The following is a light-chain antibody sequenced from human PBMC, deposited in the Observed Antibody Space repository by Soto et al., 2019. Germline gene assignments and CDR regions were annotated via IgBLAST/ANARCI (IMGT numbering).Light chain of an antibody. J-gene: IGKJ1*01. V-gene: IGKV1-5*01. Sequence: DIQMTQSPSALSAAVVDRCTITFRASQSIGRFLAWYQHQPGRAPKLLIYDASTLESGVPSRFSGTGSGTEFTFSITSLQPEDFGTYYCQQCYMGWTFGQGTKVDIK. CDR1: QSIGRF. CDR2: DAS. CDR3: QQCYMGWT.